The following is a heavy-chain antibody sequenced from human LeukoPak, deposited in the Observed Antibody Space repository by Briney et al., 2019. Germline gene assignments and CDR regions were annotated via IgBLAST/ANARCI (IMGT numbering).Heavy chain of an antibody. CDR2: IYYSGST. D-gene: IGHD3-3*01. V-gene: IGHV4-39*01. CDR1: GGSISSSSYY. Sequence: SETLSLTCTVSGGSISSSSYYWGWIRQPPGKGLEWIGSIYYSGSTYYNPSLKSRVTISVDTSKNQFSLKLSSVTAADTAVYYCARHTSLRFLESYWGQGALVTVSS. CDR3: ARHTSLRFLESY. J-gene: IGHJ4*02.